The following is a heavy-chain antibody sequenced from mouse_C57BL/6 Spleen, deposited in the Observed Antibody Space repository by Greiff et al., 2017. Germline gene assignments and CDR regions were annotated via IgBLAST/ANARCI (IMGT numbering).Heavy chain of an antibody. CDR3: VRDSPGSGYLRYAMDY. CDR1: GFTFNTYA. Sequence: DVMLVESGGGLVQPKGSLKLSCAASGFTFNTYAIPWVRQAPGKGLEWVARLRSRSSNYATYYADSVKDRFTISRDDSQSMLYLQMNNLKTEDTAMYYCVRDSPGSGYLRYAMDYWGQGTSVTVSA. D-gene: IGHD1-1*01. V-gene: IGHV10-3*01. J-gene: IGHJ4*01. CDR2: LRSRSSNYAT.